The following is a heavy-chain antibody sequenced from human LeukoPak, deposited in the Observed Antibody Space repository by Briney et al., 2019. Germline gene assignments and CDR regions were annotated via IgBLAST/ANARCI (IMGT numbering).Heavy chain of an antibody. CDR1: GLTFSSYW. V-gene: IGHV3-74*01. Sequence: PGGSLRLAFAAHGLTFSSYWMHSVRQAPGKGLGWVSRINSDGSRTTYTDSVKGRFTISRDNAKNTLYRQMNSLRVEGTAVYSCAGALHPHAFDIWGQGTMVTVSS. J-gene: IGHJ3*02. CDR2: INSDGSRT. CDR3: AGALHPHAFDI.